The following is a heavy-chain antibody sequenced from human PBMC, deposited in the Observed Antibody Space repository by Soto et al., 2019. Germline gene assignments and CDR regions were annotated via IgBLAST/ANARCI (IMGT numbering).Heavy chain of an antibody. CDR3: AKDTAVAGTVGYNYYHGMDV. V-gene: IGHV3-23*01. J-gene: IGHJ6*02. CDR2: ISGSGGST. D-gene: IGHD6-19*01. Sequence: GGSLRLSCAASGFTFSSCAMSWVRQAPGKGLEWVSAISGSGGSTYYADSVKGRFTISRDNSKNTLYLQMNSLRAEDTAVYYCAKDTAVAGTVGYNYYHGMDVWGQGTTVTVSS. CDR1: GFTFSSCA.